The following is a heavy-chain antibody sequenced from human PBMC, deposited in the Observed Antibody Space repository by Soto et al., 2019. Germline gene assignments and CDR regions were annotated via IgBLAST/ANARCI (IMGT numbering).Heavy chain of an antibody. V-gene: IGHV3-23*01. Sequence: QLLESGGGLVQPGGSLRLSCEGSGFTFSSFAMGWVRQAPGKGLEWLSSVSADGVSSFSADSVRGRFRVSRANSKNTLFLQMRFLRVEDTAVYYCATTRQAPVGTHFFDLWGQGTQVTVSS. CDR3: ATTRQAPVGTHFFDL. CDR2: VSADGVSS. CDR1: GFTFSSFA. D-gene: IGHD1-1*01. J-gene: IGHJ4*02.